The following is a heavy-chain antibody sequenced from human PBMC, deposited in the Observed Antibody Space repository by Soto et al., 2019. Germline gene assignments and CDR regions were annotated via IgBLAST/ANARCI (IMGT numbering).Heavy chain of an antibody. Sequence: GGSLRLSCAASGFTFSSYAMSWVRQAPGKGLEWVSAISGSGGSTYYADSVKGRFTISRDNSKNTLYLQMNSLRADDTAVYYCAKDEYSGYDFRVYWGQGILVTVSS. D-gene: IGHD5-12*01. CDR3: AKDEYSGYDFRVY. V-gene: IGHV3-23*01. CDR1: GFTFSSYA. J-gene: IGHJ4*02. CDR2: ISGSGGST.